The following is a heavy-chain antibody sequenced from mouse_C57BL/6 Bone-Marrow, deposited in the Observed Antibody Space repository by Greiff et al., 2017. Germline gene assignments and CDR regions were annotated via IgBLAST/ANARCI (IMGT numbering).Heavy chain of an antibody. D-gene: IGHD1-1*01. CDR2: IAPEHGDT. J-gene: IGHJ1*03. Sequence: EVQLQQSGAELVRPGASVKLSCTASGFNIKDDYMHWVKQRPEQGLEWIGWIAPEHGDTEYASKFQGKATITADTSSNTAYLQLSSLTSEDTAVYYCTFLYYGSSFDVWGTGTTVTVSS. CDR3: TFLYYGSSFDV. CDR1: GFNIKDDY. V-gene: IGHV14-4*01.